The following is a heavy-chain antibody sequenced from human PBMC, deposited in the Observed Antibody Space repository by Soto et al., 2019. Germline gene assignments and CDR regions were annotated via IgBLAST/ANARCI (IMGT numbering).Heavy chain of an antibody. Sequence: QVQLVQSGAEVKKPGASVKVSCKASGYTFTSYGISWVRQAPGQGLEWMGWISAYNGNTNYAQKLQDRVTMTTDTSTSTAYMELRSLRSDDTAVYYCARRTPPYSSSPDLEDYWGQGTLVTVSS. V-gene: IGHV1-18*01. CDR1: GYTFTSYG. CDR2: ISAYNGNT. D-gene: IGHD6-6*01. J-gene: IGHJ4*02. CDR3: ARRTPPYSSSPDLEDY.